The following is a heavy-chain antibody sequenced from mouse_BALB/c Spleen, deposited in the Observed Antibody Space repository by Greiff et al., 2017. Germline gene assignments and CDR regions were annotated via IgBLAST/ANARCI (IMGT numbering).Heavy chain of an antibody. V-gene: IGHV1-54*01. CDR3: ARSGPRNY. Sequence: VKLMESGAELVRPGTSVKVSCKASGYAFTNYLIEWVKQRPGQGLEWIGVINPGSGGTNYNEKFKGKATLTADKSSSTAYMQLSSLTSDDSAVYFCARSGPRNYWGQGTTLTVSS. CDR1: GYAFTNYL. J-gene: IGHJ2*01. CDR2: INPGSGGT.